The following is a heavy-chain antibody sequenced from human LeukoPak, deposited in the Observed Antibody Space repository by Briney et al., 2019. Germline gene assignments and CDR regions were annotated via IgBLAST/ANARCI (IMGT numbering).Heavy chain of an antibody. CDR2: IIPIFGTA. Sequence: SVKVSCKASGGTFSSYAISWVRQAPGQGLEWMGRIIPIFGTANYAQKFQGRATITADKSTSTAYMELSSLRSEDTAVYYCARDQYCGGDCYSVDYWGQGTLVTVSS. V-gene: IGHV1-69*06. CDR3: ARDQYCGGDCYSVDY. CDR1: GGTFSSYA. D-gene: IGHD2-21*02. J-gene: IGHJ4*02.